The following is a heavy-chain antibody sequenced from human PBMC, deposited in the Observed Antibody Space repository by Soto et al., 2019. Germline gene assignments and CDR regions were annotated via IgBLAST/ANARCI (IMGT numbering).Heavy chain of an antibody. D-gene: IGHD3-16*01. J-gene: IGHJ6*02. CDR1: GFTFSLYG. CDR3: ARGLRGISFYGMDV. CDR2: IWYDGSNK. V-gene: IGHV3-33*01. Sequence: QVQLVESGGGVVQPGRSLRLSCAASGFTFSLYGMHWVRQAPGKGLEWGAVIWYDGSNKFYADSVKGRFTISRDNSKNTLYLQMNSLRDEDTAVYYCARGLRGISFYGMDVWGQGTTVIVSS.